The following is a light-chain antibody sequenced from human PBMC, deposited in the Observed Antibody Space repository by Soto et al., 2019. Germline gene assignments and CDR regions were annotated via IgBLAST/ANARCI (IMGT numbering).Light chain of an antibody. J-gene: IGKJ4*02. V-gene: IGKV1-27*01. CDR3: QKYNHAPT. Sequence: DIQMTQSPSSLSASVGDRVTITCRASQGISNYLAWYQQKPGKVHKLLIYDASPLQSEVPSRFSGIGSGTDFTLTISSLQPEGVATSYSQKYNHAPTFGAETKVAIK. CDR1: QGISNY. CDR2: DAS.